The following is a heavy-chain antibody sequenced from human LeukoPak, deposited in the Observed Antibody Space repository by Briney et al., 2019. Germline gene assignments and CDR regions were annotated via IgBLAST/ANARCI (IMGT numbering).Heavy chain of an antibody. Sequence: ASVKVSCKASGGTFSSYAISWVRQAPGQGLEWMGRIIPIFGTANYAQKFQGRVTITTDESTSTAYMELSSLRSEDTAAYYCARDLPYYYDSSGYYYYYYYMDVWGKGTTVTVSS. D-gene: IGHD3-22*01. J-gene: IGHJ6*03. CDR2: IIPIFGTA. V-gene: IGHV1-69*05. CDR1: GGTFSSYA. CDR3: ARDLPYYYDSSGYYYYYYYMDV.